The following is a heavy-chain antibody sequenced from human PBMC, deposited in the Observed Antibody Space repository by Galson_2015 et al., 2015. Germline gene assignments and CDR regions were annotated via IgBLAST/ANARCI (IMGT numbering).Heavy chain of an antibody. CDR3: ARYSSSWDLSDYYGMDV. CDR2: INSDGSST. CDR1: GFTFSSYR. D-gene: IGHD6-13*01. Sequence: SLRLSCAASGFTFSSYRMHWVRHAPGKGLVWVSRINSDGSSTSYADSVKGRFTISRDNAKNTLYLQMNSLRAEDTAVYYCARYSSSWDLSDYYGMDVWGQWTTVTVSS. V-gene: IGHV3-74*01. J-gene: IGHJ6*02.